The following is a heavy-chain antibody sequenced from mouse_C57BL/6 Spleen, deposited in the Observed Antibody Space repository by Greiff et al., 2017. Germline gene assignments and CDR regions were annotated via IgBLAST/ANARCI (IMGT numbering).Heavy chain of an antibody. CDR3: ARARGNYGYAMDY. CDR1: GYTFTSYW. Sequence: QVQLKQPGAELVMPGASVKLSCKASGYTFTSYWMHWVKQRPGQGLEWIGEIDPSDSYTNYNQKFKGKSTLTVDKSSSTAYMQLSSLTSEDSAGYYCARARGNYGYAMDYWGKGTSVTVSS. V-gene: IGHV1-69*01. D-gene: IGHD2-1*01. J-gene: IGHJ4*01. CDR2: IDPSDSYT.